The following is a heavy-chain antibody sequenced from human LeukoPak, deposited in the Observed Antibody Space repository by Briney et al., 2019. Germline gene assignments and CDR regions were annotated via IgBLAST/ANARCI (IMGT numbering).Heavy chain of an antibody. V-gene: IGHV3-23*01. D-gene: IGHD1-7*01. CDR2: ISGSGTGT. CDR1: GFTFSSSA. CDR3: AKEGGTGTRFDH. J-gene: IGHJ4*02. Sequence: GGSLRLSCAASGFTFSSSAMSWVRQAPGKGLYWVSAISGSGTGTYYADSVKGRFTISRDNSKNTLYLQMNSLRAEDTAVYYCAKEGGTGTRFDHWGQGTLVTVSS.